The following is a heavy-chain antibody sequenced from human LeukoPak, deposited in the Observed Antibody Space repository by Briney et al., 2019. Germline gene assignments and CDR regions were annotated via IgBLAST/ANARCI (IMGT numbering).Heavy chain of an antibody. CDR3: ARAYLTGYYNWFDP. D-gene: IGHD3-9*01. V-gene: IGHV3-11*04. J-gene: IGHJ5*02. CDR1: GFTFSDYY. CDR2: ISSSGSTI. Sequence: TGGSLRLSCAASGFTFSDYYMSWIRQAPGKGLEWVSYISSSGSTIYYADSVKGRFTISRDNAKNSLYLQMNSLRAEDTAVYYCARAYLTGYYNWFDPWGQGTLVTVSS.